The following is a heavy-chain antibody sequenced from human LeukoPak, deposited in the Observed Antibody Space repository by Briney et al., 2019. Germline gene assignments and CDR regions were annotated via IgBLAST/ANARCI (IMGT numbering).Heavy chain of an antibody. CDR3: AREGDRNWNHYYYYMDV. CDR1: GGSISSYY. J-gene: IGHJ6*03. CDR2: IYTSGST. V-gene: IGHV4-4*07. D-gene: IGHD1-1*01. Sequence: SETLSLTCTVSGGSISSYYWSWIRQPAGKGLEWIGRIYTSGSTNYNPSLKSRVTMSVDTSKNQFSLKLSSVTAADTAVYYCAREGDRNWNHYYYYMDVWGKGTTVTVSS.